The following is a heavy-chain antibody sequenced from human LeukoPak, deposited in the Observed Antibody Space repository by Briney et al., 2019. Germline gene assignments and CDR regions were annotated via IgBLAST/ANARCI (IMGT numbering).Heavy chain of an antibody. V-gene: IGHV3-21*04. D-gene: IGHD6-13*01. CDR3: GVAAAGTGGYFDY. Sequence: GGSLRLSCAASGFTFSSYSMNWVRQAPGKGLEWVSSISSSSSYIYYADSVKGRFTISRDNAKNSLYLQMNSLRAEDTAVYYCGVAAAGTGGYFDYWGQGTLVTVSS. CDR2: ISSSSSYI. J-gene: IGHJ4*02. CDR1: GFTFSSYS.